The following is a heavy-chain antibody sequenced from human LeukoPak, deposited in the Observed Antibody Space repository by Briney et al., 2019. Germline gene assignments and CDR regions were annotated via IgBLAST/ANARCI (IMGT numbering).Heavy chain of an antibody. CDR3: ARPSRRGVSYLFDY. D-gene: IGHD1-26*01. J-gene: IGHJ4*02. V-gene: IGHV4-34*01. Sequence: SETLSLTCAVYGGSFSGYYWSWIRQPPGKGLEWIGEINHSGSTNYNPSLESRVTISVDTSKNQFSLKLSSVTAADTAVYYCARPSRRGVSYLFDYWGQGTLVTVSS. CDR2: INHSGST. CDR1: GGSFSGYY.